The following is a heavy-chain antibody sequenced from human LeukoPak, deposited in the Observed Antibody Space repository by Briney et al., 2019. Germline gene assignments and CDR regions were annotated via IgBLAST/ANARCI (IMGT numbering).Heavy chain of an antibody. CDR3: ARVQKVGSYSRRRYYFDY. V-gene: IGHV4-34*01. CDR2: INHSGST. CDR1: GGSFSGYY. Sequence: SETLSLTSAVYGGSFSGYYWGWIRQPPGKGLEWIGEINHSGSTNYNPSLKSRVTISVDTSKNQFSLKLSSVTAADTAVYYCARVQKVGSYSRRRYYFDYWGQGTLVTVSS. J-gene: IGHJ4*02. D-gene: IGHD1-26*01.